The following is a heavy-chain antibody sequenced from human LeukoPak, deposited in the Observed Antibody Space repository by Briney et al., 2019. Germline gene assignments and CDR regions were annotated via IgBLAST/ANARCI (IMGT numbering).Heavy chain of an antibody. CDR1: GFTFSSYA. CDR2: ISGSGGST. J-gene: IGHJ4*02. D-gene: IGHD1-26*01. CDR3: AKDGRTHSGSYDFDY. Sequence: GGSLRLSCAASGFTFSSYAMSWVRQAPGKGLEWVSAISGSGGSTYYADSVKGRFTISRDNSKSTLYLQMNSLRAEDTAVYYCAKDGRTHSGSYDFDYWGQGTLVTVSS. V-gene: IGHV3-23*01.